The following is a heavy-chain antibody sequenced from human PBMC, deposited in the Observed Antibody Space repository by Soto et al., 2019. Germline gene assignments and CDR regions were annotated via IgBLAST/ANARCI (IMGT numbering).Heavy chain of an antibody. Sequence: ASVKVSCKASGYTFTSYGISWVLQAPGQGLEWMGWISAYNGNTNYAQKLQGRVTMTTDTSTSTAYMELRSLRSDDTAVYYCARAPFPLYSGSYHPYYFDYWGQGTLVTVSS. J-gene: IGHJ4*02. CDR2: ISAYNGNT. D-gene: IGHD1-26*01. CDR3: ARAPFPLYSGSYHPYYFDY. CDR1: GYTFTSYG. V-gene: IGHV1-18*01.